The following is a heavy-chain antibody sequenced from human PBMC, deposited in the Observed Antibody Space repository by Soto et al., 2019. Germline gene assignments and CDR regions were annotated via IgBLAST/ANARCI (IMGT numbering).Heavy chain of an antibody. V-gene: IGHV3-23*01. CDR2: ISGSGGNT. J-gene: IGHJ4*02. D-gene: IGHD6-19*01. CDR3: VKDGWRRSDFDY. Sequence: GGSLRLSCAASGFTFNCYVMSWVRQAPGKGLEWVSAISGSGGNTYYADSVKGRFTISRDNSRNTVYLQINNLSADDTAVYYCVKDGWRRSDFDYWGQGT. CDR1: GFTFNCYV.